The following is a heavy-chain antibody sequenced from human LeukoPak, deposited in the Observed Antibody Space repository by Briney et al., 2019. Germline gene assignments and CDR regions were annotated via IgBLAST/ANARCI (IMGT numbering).Heavy chain of an antibody. CDR2: IYYSGST. CDR3: ARTGYCSGGSCYSDIDY. J-gene: IGHJ4*02. D-gene: IGHD2-15*01. CDR1: GGSISSSSYY. V-gene: IGHV4-39*07. Sequence: PSETLSLTCTVSGGSISSSSYYWGWIRQPPGKGLEWIGSIYYSGSTYYNPSLKSRVTISVDTSKNQFSLKLSSVTAADTAVYYCARTGYCSGGSCYSDIDYWGQGTLVTVSS.